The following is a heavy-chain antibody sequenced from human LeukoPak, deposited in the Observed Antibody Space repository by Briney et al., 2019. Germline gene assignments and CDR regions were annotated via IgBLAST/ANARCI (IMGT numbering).Heavy chain of an antibody. CDR3: ARVLSSSSWYFYAFDI. CDR1: GGSISSYY. CDR2: IYYSGST. J-gene: IGHJ3*02. Sequence: SETLSLTCTVSGGSISSYYWSWIRQPPGKGLEWLGYIYYSGSTNYNPSLKSRVTISVDTSKNQFSLKLSSVTAADTAVYYCARVLSSSSWYFYAFDIWGQGTMVTVSS. D-gene: IGHD6-13*01. V-gene: IGHV4-59*01.